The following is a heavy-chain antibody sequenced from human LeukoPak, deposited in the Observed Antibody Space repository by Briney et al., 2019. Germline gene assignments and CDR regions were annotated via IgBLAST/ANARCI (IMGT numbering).Heavy chain of an antibody. D-gene: IGHD2-2*01. CDR3: ARGQARRCSSTSCYRRGGWFDP. J-gene: IGHJ5*02. V-gene: IGHV4-34*01. CDR1: GGSFSGYC. CDR2: INHSGST. Sequence: SETLSLTCAVYGGSFSGYCWSWIRQPPGKGLEWMREINHSGSTNYNPSLKSRVTISVDTSKNQFSLKLSSVTAADTAVYYCARGQARRCSSTSCYRRGGWFDPWGQGTLVTVSS.